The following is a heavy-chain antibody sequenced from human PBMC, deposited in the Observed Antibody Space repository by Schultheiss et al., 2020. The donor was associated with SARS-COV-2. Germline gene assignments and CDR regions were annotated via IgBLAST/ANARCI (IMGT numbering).Heavy chain of an antibody. CDR1: GFTFSSYW. V-gene: IGHV3-30*03. J-gene: IGHJ4*02. D-gene: IGHD6-19*01. CDR2: ISYDGSNK. Sequence: GGSLRLSCAASGFTFSSYWMHWVRQAPGKGLEWVAVISYDGSNKYYADSVKGRFTISRDNSKNTLYLQMNSLRAEDTAVYYCARVGSGWYYFDYWGQGTLVTVSS. CDR3: ARVGSGWYYFDY.